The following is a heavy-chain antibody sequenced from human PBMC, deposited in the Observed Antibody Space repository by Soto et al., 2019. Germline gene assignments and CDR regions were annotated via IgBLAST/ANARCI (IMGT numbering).Heavy chain of an antibody. J-gene: IGHJ5*02. D-gene: IGHD1-26*01. CDR1: GYTFTSYD. CDR2: MNPNSGNT. CDR3: GGGVVGARGGWFDP. Sequence: QVQLVQSGAEVKKPGASVKVSCKASGYTFTSYDINWVRQATGQGLEWMGWMNPNSGNTGYAQKFQGRITMTRNTSRSTAYMELSSLRSDDTAVYYCGGGVVGARGGWFDPWGQGTLVTVSS. V-gene: IGHV1-8*01.